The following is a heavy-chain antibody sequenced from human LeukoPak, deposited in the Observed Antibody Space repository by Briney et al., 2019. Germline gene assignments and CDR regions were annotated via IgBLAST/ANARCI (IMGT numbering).Heavy chain of an antibody. Sequence: GGSLRLSCAASGFTFSSYGMDWVRQAPGKGLEWVAFIRYDGSNKYYADSVKGRFTISRDNSKNTLYLQMNSLRAEDTAVYYCAKDPRPYYYDSSGYSVWDYFDYWGQGTLVTVSS. D-gene: IGHD3-22*01. J-gene: IGHJ4*02. CDR3: AKDPRPYYYDSSGYSVWDYFDY. CDR2: IRYDGSNK. CDR1: GFTFSSYG. V-gene: IGHV3-30*02.